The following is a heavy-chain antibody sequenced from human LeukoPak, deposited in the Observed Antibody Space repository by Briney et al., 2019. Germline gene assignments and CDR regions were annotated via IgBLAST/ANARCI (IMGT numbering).Heavy chain of an antibody. V-gene: IGHV4-59*01. D-gene: IGHD4-4*01. CDR3: ARERVYSNGPSDAFDI. Sequence: PSETLSLTCAVSGDSITSNYWSWIWQPPGKRLEWIGYMYYSGATNYNPSLKSRVTISVDTSKNQFSLKLTSVTAADTAHYYCARERVYSNGPSDAFDIWGQGTMVTVSS. J-gene: IGHJ3*02. CDR2: MYYSGAT. CDR1: GDSITSNY.